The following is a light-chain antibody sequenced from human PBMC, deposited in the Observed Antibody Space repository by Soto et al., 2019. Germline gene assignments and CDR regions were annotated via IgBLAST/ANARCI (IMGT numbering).Light chain of an antibody. CDR1: QSVGSN. V-gene: IGKV3-15*01. CDR2: GAS. Sequence: EIVLTQSPTTLSMSPGDRATLSCRASQSVGSNLAWYQQKPGQAPRLLIYGASTRATGVPARFSGSGSGTEFTLTISSLQSEDFAVYYCQQYSNWPWGTFGQGTKLEIK. J-gene: IGKJ2*01. CDR3: QQYSNWPWGT.